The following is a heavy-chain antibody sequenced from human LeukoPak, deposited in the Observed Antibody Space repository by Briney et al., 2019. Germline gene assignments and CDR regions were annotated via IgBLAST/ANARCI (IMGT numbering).Heavy chain of an antibody. J-gene: IGHJ4*02. Sequence: PSETLSLTCTVSGGSISGYYWSWIRQPPGKGLEWIGYIYYTGSTNYNPSLKSRVIISVDTSKNQFSLEVSSVTAADTAVYYCASNYYGSGSLDYWGQGNLVTVSS. V-gene: IGHV4-59*01. D-gene: IGHD3-10*01. CDR3: ASNYYGSGSLDY. CDR1: GGSISGYY. CDR2: IYYTGST.